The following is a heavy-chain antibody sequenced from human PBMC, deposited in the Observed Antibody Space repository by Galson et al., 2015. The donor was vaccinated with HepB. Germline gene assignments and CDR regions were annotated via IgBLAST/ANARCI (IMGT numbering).Heavy chain of an antibody. CDR2: INPNSGGT. V-gene: IGHV1-2*06. D-gene: IGHD6-19*01. CDR1: GYTFTDYY. J-gene: IGHJ4*02. Sequence: SVKVSCKASGYTFTDYYMHWVRQAPGQGLEWMGRINPNSGGTDYAQKFQGRVTMTRDTSITTAYMELSRLRSDDTAVYHCAGSLGVAGTGFVHRAQRTLVAV. CDR3: AGSLGVAGTGFVH.